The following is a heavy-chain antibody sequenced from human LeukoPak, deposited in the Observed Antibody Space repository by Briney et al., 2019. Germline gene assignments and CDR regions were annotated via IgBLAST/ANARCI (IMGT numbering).Heavy chain of an antibody. Sequence: PGGSLRLSCAASGFTFSSYSMNWVRQAPGKGLEWVSSISSSSSYIYYADSVKGRFTISRDNAKNSLYLQMNSLRAEDTAVYYCARSYSWNYVPYYMDVWGKGTTVTVSS. CDR1: GFTFSSYS. CDR2: ISSSSSYI. V-gene: IGHV3-21*01. CDR3: ARSYSWNYVPYYMDV. D-gene: IGHD1-7*01. J-gene: IGHJ6*03.